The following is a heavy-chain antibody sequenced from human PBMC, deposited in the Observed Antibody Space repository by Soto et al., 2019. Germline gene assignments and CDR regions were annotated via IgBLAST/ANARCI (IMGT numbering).Heavy chain of an antibody. Sequence: QVPLVQSGAEVKKPGASVKVSCKASGYTFTSYGISWVRQAPGQGLERMGWISAYNGNTNYAQKLQGRVTMTTDTSTSTAYMELRSLRSDDTAVYYCARIGDCTNGVCYNFIDYWGQGTLVTVSS. CDR3: ARIGDCTNGVCYNFIDY. D-gene: IGHD2-8*01. V-gene: IGHV1-18*01. CDR1: GYTFTSYG. J-gene: IGHJ4*02. CDR2: ISAYNGNT.